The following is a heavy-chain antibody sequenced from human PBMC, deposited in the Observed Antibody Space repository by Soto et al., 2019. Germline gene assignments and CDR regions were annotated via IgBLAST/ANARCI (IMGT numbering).Heavy chain of an antibody. CDR2: INAGNGNT. CDR3: ASVSSGSYYYYYMDV. V-gene: IGHV1-3*01. D-gene: IGHD1-26*01. J-gene: IGHJ6*03. Sequence: ASVKVSCKASGYTFTSYAMHWVRQAPGQRLERMGWINAGNGNTKYSQKFQGRVTITRDTSASTAYMELSSLRSEDTAVYYCASVSSGSYYYYYMDVWGKGTTVTVSS. CDR1: GYTFTSYA.